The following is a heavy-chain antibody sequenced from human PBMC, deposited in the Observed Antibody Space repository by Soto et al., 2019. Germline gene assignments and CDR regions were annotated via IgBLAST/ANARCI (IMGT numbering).Heavy chain of an antibody. V-gene: IGHV3-48*02. CDR2: ISSSSSTI. Sequence: GGSLRLSCAASGFTFSSYSMNWVRQAPGKGLEWVSYISSSSSTIYYADSVKGRFTISRDNAKNSLYLQMNSLRDEDTAVYYCARVGSGWYDRYFDYWGQGTLVTVSS. D-gene: IGHD6-19*01. CDR3: ARVGSGWYDRYFDY. CDR1: GFTFSSYS. J-gene: IGHJ4*02.